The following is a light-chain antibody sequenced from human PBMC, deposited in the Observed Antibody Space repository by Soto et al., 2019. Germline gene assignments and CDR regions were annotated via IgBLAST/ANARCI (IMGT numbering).Light chain of an antibody. CDR1: QSVFYTSNSRNY. CDR3: QHYYSIPLT. Sequence: DIVMTQSPDSLAVSLGERATINCKYSQSVFYTSNSRNYLAWYQQRPGQAPKLLISWASTREFGVPDRFSGSGSWTDFTLTISGLQAEDVAVYYCQHYYSIPLTFSGGTKVEIK. CDR2: WAS. V-gene: IGKV4-1*01. J-gene: IGKJ4*01.